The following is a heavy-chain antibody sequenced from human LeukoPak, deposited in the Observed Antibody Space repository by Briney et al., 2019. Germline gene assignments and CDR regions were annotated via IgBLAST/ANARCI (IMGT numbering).Heavy chain of an antibody. CDR2: ISGSGGST. Sequence: GGSLRLSCAASGFTFSSYAMTWVRQAPGKGLEWVSAISGSGGSTYYADSVKGRFSISRDSSKNTVCLQMNSLGTDDTAVYYCAKGIYSNDSNCFDYWGQGPWSPSPQ. J-gene: IGHJ4*02. CDR1: GFTFSSYA. V-gene: IGHV3-23*01. D-gene: IGHD3-22*01. CDR3: AKGIYSNDSNCFDY.